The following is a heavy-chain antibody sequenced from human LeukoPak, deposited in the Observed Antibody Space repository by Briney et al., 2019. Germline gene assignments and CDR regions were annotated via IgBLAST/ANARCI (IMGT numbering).Heavy chain of an antibody. J-gene: IGHJ6*03. CDR3: ARDPGDGNYYYYYYMDV. D-gene: IGHD3-16*01. V-gene: IGHV1-18*01. CDR2: ISAYNGNT. CDR1: GGTFSSYA. Sequence: GASVKVSCKASGGTFSSYAISWVRQAPGQGLEWMGWISAYNGNTNYAQKLQGRVTMTTDTSTSTAYMELRSLRSDDTAVYYCARDPGDGNYYYYYYMDVWGKGTTVTVSS.